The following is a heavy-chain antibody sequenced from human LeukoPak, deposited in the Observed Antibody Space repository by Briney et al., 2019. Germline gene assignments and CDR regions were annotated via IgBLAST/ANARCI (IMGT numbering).Heavy chain of an antibody. Sequence: ASVKVSCKASGGTFSSYAISWVRQAPGQGLEWMGGIIPIFGTANYAQKFQGRVTITADESTSTAYMELSSLRSEDTAAYYCARDLMSEYYDSTGFDIWGQGTMVTVSS. CDR1: GGTFSSYA. CDR3: ARDLMSEYYDSTGFDI. CDR2: IIPIFGTA. J-gene: IGHJ3*02. V-gene: IGHV1-69*13. D-gene: IGHD3-22*01.